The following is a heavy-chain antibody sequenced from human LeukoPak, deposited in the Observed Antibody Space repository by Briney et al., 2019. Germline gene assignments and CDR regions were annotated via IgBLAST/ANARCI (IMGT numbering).Heavy chain of an antibody. J-gene: IGHJ4*02. D-gene: IGHD3-22*01. CDR3: ARAGYYYDSSGYYYGRDQFDY. Sequence: GASVKVSCKASGYTFTSYDINWVRQATGQGLEWMGWMNPNSGNTGYAQKFQGRVTMTRNTSISTAYMELSSLRSEDTAVYYCARAGYYYDSSGYYYGRDQFDYWGQGTLVTVSS. CDR1: GYTFTSYD. V-gene: IGHV1-8*01. CDR2: MNPNSGNT.